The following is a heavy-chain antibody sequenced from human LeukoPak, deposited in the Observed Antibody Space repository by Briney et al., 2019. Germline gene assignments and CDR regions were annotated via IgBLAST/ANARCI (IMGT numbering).Heavy chain of an antibody. CDR1: GFTFSSYA. Sequence: PGGSLRLSCAASGFTFSSYAMSWVRQAPGKGLEWVSAISGSGGSTYYADSVKGRFTISRDNSKNTLYLQMNSLRAEDTAVYYCAKDGTGGSYYDWFDPWGQGTLVTVSS. D-gene: IGHD1-26*01. CDR2: ISGSGGST. V-gene: IGHV3-23*01. J-gene: IGHJ5*02. CDR3: AKDGTGGSYYDWFDP.